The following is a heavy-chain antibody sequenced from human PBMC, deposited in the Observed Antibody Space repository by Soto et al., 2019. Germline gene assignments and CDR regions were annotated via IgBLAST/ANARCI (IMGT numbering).Heavy chain of an antibody. J-gene: IGHJ4*02. CDR3: ARGLITGSHYSGGWYYFDS. V-gene: IGHV4-34*01. Sequence: QVQLQQSGAGLLKPSETLSLTCAVYGESFSGYIWTWIRQTPGKGLQWIAQVNHSGSASYNPSLKSRVTISGHTSNSQFSLELSSVTAADTAVYYCARGLITGSHYSGGWYYFDSWGQGTQVTVSS. D-gene: IGHD6-19*01. CDR2: VNHSGSA. CDR1: GESFSGYI.